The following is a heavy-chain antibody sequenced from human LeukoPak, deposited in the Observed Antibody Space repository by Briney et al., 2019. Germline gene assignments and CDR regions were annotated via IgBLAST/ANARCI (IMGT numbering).Heavy chain of an antibody. V-gene: IGHV3-13*04. J-gene: IGHJ4*02. Sequence: GGSLRLSCAASGFTFSTYDMHWVRQTTGKGLEWVSAIDTAGGTYYPDSVKGRFTISRDNSKNTLYLQMNSLRTEDTAVYYCAKDLGYSGSYIDCWGQGTLVTVSS. CDR1: GFTFSTYD. CDR2: IDTAGGT. CDR3: AKDLGYSGSYIDC. D-gene: IGHD1-26*01.